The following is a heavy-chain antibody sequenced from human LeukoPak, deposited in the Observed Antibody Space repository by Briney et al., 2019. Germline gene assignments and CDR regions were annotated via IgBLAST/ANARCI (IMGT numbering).Heavy chain of an antibody. Sequence: GGSLRLSCVVSGFSVRNNYVSWVRQAPGKGLEWVSVIYAGDTIHYADSVKGRFTISRDNSKNTVYLQVNSLRAEDTALYYCATIGTGDYREDSWGQGTLVTVSS. CDR3: ATIGTGDYREDS. CDR1: GFSVRNNY. J-gene: IGHJ4*02. D-gene: IGHD3/OR15-3a*01. V-gene: IGHV3-66*01. CDR2: IYAGDTI.